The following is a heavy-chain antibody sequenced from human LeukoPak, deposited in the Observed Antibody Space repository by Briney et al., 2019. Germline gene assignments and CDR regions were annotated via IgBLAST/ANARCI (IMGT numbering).Heavy chain of an antibody. V-gene: IGHV3-48*03. CDR1: GFTFSSYE. J-gene: IGHJ4*02. Sequence: GGSLGLSCAGSGFTFSSYEMNWVRQAPGKGLEWLSYISSTGATTFSADSVEGRFTISRDNAKNSLYLQMNSLRAEDTAVYYCAREAAMADFDYWGEGTLASVSS. CDR3: AREAAMADFDY. D-gene: IGHD5-18*01. CDR2: ISSTGATT.